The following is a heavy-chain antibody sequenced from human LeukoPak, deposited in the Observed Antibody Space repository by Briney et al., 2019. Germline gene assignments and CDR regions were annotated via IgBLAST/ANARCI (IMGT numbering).Heavy chain of an antibody. J-gene: IGHJ4*02. Sequence: PGGSLRLSCAASGFTFTSYWMSWVRQAPGNGLEWVANIKQDGSEKYYADSVKGRFTISRDNSKNTLYLQMNSLRAEDTAVYYCAKEGPMRETGNSCFDYWGQGTLVTVSS. CDR3: AKEGPMRETGNSCFDY. V-gene: IGHV3-7*01. D-gene: IGHD3-9*01. CDR2: IKQDGSEK. CDR1: GFTFTSYW.